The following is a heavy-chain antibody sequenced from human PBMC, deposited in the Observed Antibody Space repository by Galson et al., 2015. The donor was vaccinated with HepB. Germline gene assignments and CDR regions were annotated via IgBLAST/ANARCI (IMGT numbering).Heavy chain of an antibody. D-gene: IGHD6-13*01. V-gene: IGHV7-4-1*02. CDR2: INTNTGNP. CDR1: GYTFNNYA. CDR3: TRGADDY. Sequence: SCKASGYTFNNYAMNWVRQAPGQGLEWMGWINTNTGNPTYTQGFTGRFVFSLDTSVSTAYLQISSLKAEDTAMYYCTRGADDYWGQGTLVTVSS. J-gene: IGHJ4*02.